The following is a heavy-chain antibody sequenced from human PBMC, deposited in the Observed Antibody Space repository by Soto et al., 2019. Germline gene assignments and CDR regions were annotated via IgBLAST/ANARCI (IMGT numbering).Heavy chain of an antibody. CDR2: ISSSSSYT. D-gene: IGHD2-2*02. CDR1: GFTFSSYS. J-gene: IGHJ6*02. V-gene: IGHV3-21*01. Sequence: GGSLRLSCAASGFTFSSYSMNWVRQAPGKGLEWVSSISSSSSYTYYADSVKGRFTISRDNAKNSLYLQMNSLRAEDTAVYYCARYCSSTSCYNNYYYGMDVWGQGTTVTVSS. CDR3: ARYCSSTSCYNNYYYGMDV.